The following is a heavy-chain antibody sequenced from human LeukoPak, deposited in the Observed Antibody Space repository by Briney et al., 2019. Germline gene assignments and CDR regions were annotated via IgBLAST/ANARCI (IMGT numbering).Heavy chain of an antibody. J-gene: IGHJ4*02. V-gene: IGHV4-59*01. D-gene: IGHD6-25*01. CDR2: AYHGGST. CDR1: GGSISSYY. Sequence: SETLSLTCTVSGGSISSYYWSWIRQPPGKGLEWIGYAYHGGSTRYNPSLKSRVTVLGDTSKNQFSLRLTSVTAADTAVYYCARSQYSTGLFDFWGQGTLVTVSS. CDR3: ARSQYSTGLFDF.